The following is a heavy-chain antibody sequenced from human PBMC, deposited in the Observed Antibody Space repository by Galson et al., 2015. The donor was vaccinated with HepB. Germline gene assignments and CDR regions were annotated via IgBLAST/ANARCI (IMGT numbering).Heavy chain of an antibody. J-gene: IGHJ4*02. CDR2: ISSNGGST. V-gene: IGHV3-64D*06. D-gene: IGHD6-13*01. CDR3: VKDIAAAGIVENRFDY. Sequence: SLRLSCAASGFTFSSYAMHWVRQAPGKGLEYVSAISSNGGSTYYADSVKGRFTISRDNSKNTLYLQMSSLRAEDTAVYYCVKDIAAAGIVENRFDYWGQGTLVTVSS. CDR1: GFTFSSYA.